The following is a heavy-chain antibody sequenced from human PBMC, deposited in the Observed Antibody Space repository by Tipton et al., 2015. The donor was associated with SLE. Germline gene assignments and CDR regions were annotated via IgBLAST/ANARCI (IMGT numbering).Heavy chain of an antibody. J-gene: IGHJ4*02. V-gene: IGHV1-8*02. CDR1: GYSFPNYD. Sequence: QLVQSGAEVKKPGASVKVSCKASGYSFPNYDINWVRQATGQGLEWMGWVSPNSGKAAYAQRLQGRVTMTTATSINTVYMELRNLRSEDTAVYFCARGSGVAGDDWGQGTLVTVSS. D-gene: IGHD6-19*01. CDR3: ARGSGVAGDD. CDR2: VSPNSGKA.